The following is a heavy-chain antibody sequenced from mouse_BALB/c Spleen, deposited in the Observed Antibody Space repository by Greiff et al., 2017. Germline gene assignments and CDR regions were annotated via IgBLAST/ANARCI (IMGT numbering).Heavy chain of an antibody. D-gene: IGHD1-1*01. CDR3: ASYSRGLDY. CDR1: GFTFTDYY. V-gene: IGHV7-3*02. J-gene: IGHJ4*01. CDR2: IRNKANGYTT. Sequence: DVQLQESGGGLVQPGGSLRLSCATSGFTFTDYYMSWVRQPPGKALEWLGFIRNKANGYTTEYSASVKGRFTISRDNSQSILYLQMNTLRAEDSATYYCASYSRGLDYWGQGTSVTVSS.